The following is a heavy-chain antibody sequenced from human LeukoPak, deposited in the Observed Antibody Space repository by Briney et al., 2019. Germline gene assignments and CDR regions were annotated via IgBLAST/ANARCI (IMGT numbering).Heavy chain of an antibody. Sequence: GGSLRLSCAASGFTCSNNWMHWVRQAPGKGLVWVSRITTDGSITSCADSVKGRFTISRDNAKNTVYLQMNSLRAEDTAVYYCARDNGMGRFDPWGPGTLVTVSS. V-gene: IGHV3-74*01. CDR3: ARDNGMGRFDP. CDR1: GFTCSNNW. J-gene: IGHJ5*02. CDR2: ITTDGSIT. D-gene: IGHD1-14*01.